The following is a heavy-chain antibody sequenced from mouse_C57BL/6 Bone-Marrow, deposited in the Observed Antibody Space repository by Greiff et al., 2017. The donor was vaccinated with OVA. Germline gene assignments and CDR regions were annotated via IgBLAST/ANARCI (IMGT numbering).Heavy chain of an antibody. CDR1: GFSLTSYG. Sequence: QVQLQQSGPGLVQPSQSLSITCTVSGFSLTSYGVHWVRQSPGKGLEWLGVIWRGGSTDYNAAFMSRLSITKDNSKSQVFFKMNSLQADDTAIYYCANSYYSNYAWFAYWGQGTLVTVSA. V-gene: IGHV2-5*01. J-gene: IGHJ3*01. CDR3: ANSYYSNYAWFAY. CDR2: IWRGGST. D-gene: IGHD2-5*01.